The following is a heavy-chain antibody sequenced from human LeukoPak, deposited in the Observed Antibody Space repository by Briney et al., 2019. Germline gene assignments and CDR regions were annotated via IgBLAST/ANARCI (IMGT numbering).Heavy chain of an antibody. J-gene: IGHJ4*02. CDR3: ARGGLTANPNPFYFDY. CDR2: INPNSGGT. Sequence: ASVQVSCKASGYTFTAFYIHWLRQAPGQGLEWMGCINPNSGGTYYEQHFQGRVTMTRDTSINTAYMELNRLGSDDTAVFYCARGGLTANPNPFYFDYWGQGALVTVSS. CDR1: GYTFTAFY. V-gene: IGHV1-2*02. D-gene: IGHD3-9*01.